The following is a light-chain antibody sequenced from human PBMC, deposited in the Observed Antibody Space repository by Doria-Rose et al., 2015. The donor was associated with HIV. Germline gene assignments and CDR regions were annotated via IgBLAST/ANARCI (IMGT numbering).Light chain of an antibody. V-gene: IGLV1-40*01. Sequence: QSVLTQPPSVSGAPGQRVAISCTGSSSNIGAGFDVNLYQQVPGTAPQLLIHGNTNRPSGVPDRFSGSKSGTSASLAISGLRAEDEADYYCQSYDSRLSVYVFGTGTKVTVL. CDR1: SSNIGAGFD. J-gene: IGLJ1*01. CDR3: QSYDSRLSVYV. CDR2: GNT.